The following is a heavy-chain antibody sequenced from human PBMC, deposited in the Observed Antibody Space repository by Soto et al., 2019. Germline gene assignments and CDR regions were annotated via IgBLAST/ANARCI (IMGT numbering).Heavy chain of an antibody. CDR1: GYIFIDYW. Sequence: GESLKISCKASGYIFIDYWIGWVRQMPGKGLEWMGIVYPRDSDTRYSPSFQGQGTISADRSTGTAFLQWRSLKASDTALYYCARPPLPGYSLHYHSCGQGILVTVYS. V-gene: IGHV5-51*01. CDR2: VYPRDSDT. D-gene: IGHD2-15*01. CDR3: ARPPLPGYSLHYHS. J-gene: IGHJ5*02.